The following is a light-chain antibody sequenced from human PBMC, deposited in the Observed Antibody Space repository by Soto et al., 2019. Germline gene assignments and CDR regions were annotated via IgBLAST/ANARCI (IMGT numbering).Light chain of an antibody. CDR2: RAS. Sequence: EIVMTQSPATLSVSPRERATLSCRASQSVSSNLAWYQQKPGQAPRLLIYRASTRATGIPARFSGSGSGTEFTLTISSLQSEDFAVYYCQHYNNWPPWTFGQGTKVESK. J-gene: IGKJ1*01. CDR3: QHYNNWPPWT. CDR1: QSVSSN. V-gene: IGKV3-15*01.